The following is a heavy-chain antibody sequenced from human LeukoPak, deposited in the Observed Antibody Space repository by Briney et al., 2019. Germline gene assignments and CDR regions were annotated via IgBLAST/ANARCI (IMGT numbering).Heavy chain of an antibody. D-gene: IGHD6-19*01. CDR1: GYTFIGYY. CDR3: ARVIGSGWFFDY. CDR2: INPGSGGT. J-gene: IGHJ4*02. V-gene: IGHV1-2*02. Sequence: ASVKVSFKASGYTFIGYYIHWVRQAPGQGLEWMGWINPGSGGTNYAQKFQGRVTMTRDTSITTAYMELSGLRSDDTAVYYCARVIGSGWFFDYWGQGTLVTVSS.